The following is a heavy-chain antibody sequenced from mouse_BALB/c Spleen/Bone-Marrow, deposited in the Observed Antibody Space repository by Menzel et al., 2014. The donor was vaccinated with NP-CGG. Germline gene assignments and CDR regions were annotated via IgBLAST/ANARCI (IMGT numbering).Heavy chain of an antibody. CDR1: GYTFSSYW. Sequence: VQLQQSGAELMKPGASVKISCKATGYTFSSYWIEWVKQRPGHGLEWIGEILPGSGGTNYNEKFKGKATFTADTSSNTAYMQLNSLTSEDSAVYYCARSMDHWGQGTSVTVSS. CDR2: ILPGSGGT. V-gene: IGHV1-9*01. J-gene: IGHJ4*01. CDR3: ARSMDH.